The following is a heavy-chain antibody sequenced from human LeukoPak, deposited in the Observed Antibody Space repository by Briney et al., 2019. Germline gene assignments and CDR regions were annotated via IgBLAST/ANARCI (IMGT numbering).Heavy chain of an antibody. CDR2: IYYSGST. Sequence: SETLSLTCTVSGGSISSYYWSWIRQPPGKGLEWIGYIYYSGSTTYNPSLKSRVTKSLDTSKNQFSLRLSSVTAADTAVYYCARSHGSYFDYWGQGTLVTVSS. CDR1: GGSISSYY. D-gene: IGHD1-26*01. J-gene: IGHJ4*02. V-gene: IGHV4-59*01. CDR3: ARSHGSYFDY.